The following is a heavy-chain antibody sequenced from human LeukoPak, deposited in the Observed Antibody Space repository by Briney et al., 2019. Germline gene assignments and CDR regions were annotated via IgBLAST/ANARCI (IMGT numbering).Heavy chain of an antibody. Sequence: SETLSLTCTVSGGSITSYYWSWIWQPPGKGLEWTGEINHSGSTNYNPSLKSRVTISVDTSKNQFSLKLSSVTAADTAVYYCAREGYYDSSGYPDAFDIWGQGTMVTVSS. CDR1: GGSITSYY. CDR2: INHSGST. V-gene: IGHV4-34*01. CDR3: AREGYYDSSGYPDAFDI. J-gene: IGHJ3*02. D-gene: IGHD3-22*01.